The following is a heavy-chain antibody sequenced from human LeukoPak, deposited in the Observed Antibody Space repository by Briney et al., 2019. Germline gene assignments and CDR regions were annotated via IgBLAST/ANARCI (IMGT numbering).Heavy chain of an antibody. CDR1: GGSFSGYY. V-gene: IGHV4-34*01. CDR3: ARDVWYYDSSGYYFFSDY. Sequence: SETLSLTCAVYGGSFSGYYWTWIRQPPGKGLEWIGEINHSGSTYYNPSLKSRVTISVDTSKNQFSLKLSSVTAADTAVYYCARDVWYYDSSGYYFFSDYWGQGTLVTVSS. CDR2: INHSGST. J-gene: IGHJ4*02. D-gene: IGHD3-22*01.